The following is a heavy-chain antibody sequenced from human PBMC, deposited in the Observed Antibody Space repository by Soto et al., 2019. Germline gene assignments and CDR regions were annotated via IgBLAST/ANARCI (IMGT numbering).Heavy chain of an antibody. CDR1: GGSFRGSY. J-gene: IGHJ4*02. CDR3: ARTSRFDY. D-gene: IGHD6-6*01. Sequence: SETRSLTCAMYGGSFRGSYWSWIRPPPGKGLEWIGEINHSGSTNYNPSLKSRVTISVDTSKNQFSLKLSSVTAADTAGYYCARTSRFDYRGQGTLVTVS. V-gene: IGHV4-34*01. CDR2: INHSGST.